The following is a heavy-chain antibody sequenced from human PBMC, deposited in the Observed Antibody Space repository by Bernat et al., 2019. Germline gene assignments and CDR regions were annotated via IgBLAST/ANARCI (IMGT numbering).Heavy chain of an antibody. Sequence: QVQLVESGGGVVQPGRSLRLSCAASGFTFSSYGMHWVRQAPGKGLEWVAVISYDGSNKYYADSGKGRFTISRDNSKNTLYLQMNSLRAEYTAVYYCAKEDGYYGSGSSLNWGQGTLVTVSS. V-gene: IGHV3-30*18. CDR1: GFTFSSYG. D-gene: IGHD3-10*01. CDR2: ISYDGSNK. CDR3: AKEDGYYGSGSSLN. J-gene: IGHJ4*02.